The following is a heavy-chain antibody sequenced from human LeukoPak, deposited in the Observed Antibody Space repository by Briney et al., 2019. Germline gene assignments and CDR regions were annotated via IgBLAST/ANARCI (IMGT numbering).Heavy chain of an antibody. J-gene: IGHJ4*02. Sequence: GGSLRLSCVASGFTFTNYAMSGVRQAPGKGLEWVSAITGSDGSSYYADSVKGRFTISRDNSKTTLYLQVNSLRAEDTAVYYCAKWGDYDILTGYYVPDYWGQGTLVTVSS. V-gene: IGHV3-23*01. CDR1: GFTFTNYA. CDR3: AKWGDYDILTGYYVPDY. D-gene: IGHD3-9*01. CDR2: ITGSDGSS.